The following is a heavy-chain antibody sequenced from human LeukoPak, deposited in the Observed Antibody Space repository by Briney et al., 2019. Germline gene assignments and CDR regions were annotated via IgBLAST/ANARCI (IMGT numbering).Heavy chain of an antibody. CDR3: ARDHTETSSLNFRNYYYYGMDI. D-gene: IGHD4-11*01. CDR2: INHSGST. CDR1: GGSFSAYY. V-gene: IGHV4-34*01. Sequence: SETLSLTCAVYGGSFSAYYWSWIRQPPGKGLEWIGEINHSGSTNYNPSLKSRVTISVDTSKNQFSLKLSSVTAADTAIYYCARDHTETSSLNFRNYYYYGMDIWGQGTTVIVSS. J-gene: IGHJ6*02.